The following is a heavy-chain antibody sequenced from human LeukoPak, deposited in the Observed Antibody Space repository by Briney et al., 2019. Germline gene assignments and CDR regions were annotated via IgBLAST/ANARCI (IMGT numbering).Heavy chain of an antibody. J-gene: IGHJ4*02. CDR1: GGSISNYY. CDR3: ARTSARGAQFDY. Sequence: SETLPLTCTVSGGSISNYYWSWIRQPAGMGLEWIGRIYASGSTNYNPSLKSRVTMSVDTSNNQFSLNLSSVTAADTAVYYCARTSARGAQFDYWGQGTLVTVSS. CDR2: IYASGST. V-gene: IGHV4-4*07. D-gene: IGHD3-10*01.